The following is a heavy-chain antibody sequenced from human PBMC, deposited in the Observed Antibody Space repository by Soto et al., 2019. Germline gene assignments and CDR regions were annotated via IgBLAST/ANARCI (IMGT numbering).Heavy chain of an antibody. J-gene: IGHJ4*02. Sequence: QVQLQESGPGLVKPSQTLSLACTVSDGSVSRGGYYWSWLRQSPGKGLEWIGNIYYTGRTSYNPSLKSRVTISLETSKRQFSLRLASVSSADTAFYYCAREGSYHYFDYWGQGALVTVSS. CDR2: IYYTGRT. CDR3: AREGSYHYFDY. D-gene: IGHD1-26*01. V-gene: IGHV4-31*03. CDR1: DGSVSRGGYY.